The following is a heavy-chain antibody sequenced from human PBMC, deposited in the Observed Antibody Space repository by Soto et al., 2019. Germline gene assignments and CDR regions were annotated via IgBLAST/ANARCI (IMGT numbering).Heavy chain of an antibody. J-gene: IGHJ6*02. CDR2: IIPIFGTA. CDR1: GGTFSSYA. CDR3: ASDILTGSWGIYYYGMDV. D-gene: IGHD3-9*01. Sequence: SVKVSCKASGGTFSSYAISWVRQAPGQGLEWMGGIIPIFGTANYAQKFQGRVTITADESTSTAYMELSSLRSEDTAVYYCASDILTGSWGIYYYGMDVWGQGTTVHRLL. V-gene: IGHV1-69*13.